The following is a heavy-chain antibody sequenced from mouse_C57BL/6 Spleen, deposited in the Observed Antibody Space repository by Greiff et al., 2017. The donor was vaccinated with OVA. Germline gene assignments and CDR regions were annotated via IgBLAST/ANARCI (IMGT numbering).Heavy chain of an antibody. CDR1: GYSITSGYY. J-gene: IGHJ2*01. CDR2: ISYDGSN. CDR3: AREDYGSSSYFDY. V-gene: IGHV3-6*01. D-gene: IGHD1-1*01. Sequence: EVQLVESGPGLVKPSQSLSLTCSVTGYSITSGYYWNWIRQFPGNKLEWMGYISYDGSNNYNPSLKNRISITRDTSKNQFFLKLNSVTTEDTATYYCAREDYGSSSYFDYWGQGTTLTVSS.